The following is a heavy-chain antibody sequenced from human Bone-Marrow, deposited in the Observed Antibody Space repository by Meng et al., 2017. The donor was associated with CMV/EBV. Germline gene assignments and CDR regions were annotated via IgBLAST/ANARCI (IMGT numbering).Heavy chain of an antibody. Sequence: GESLKISCAASGFTFSSYSMNWVRQAPGKGLEWVSYISSSSSTIYYADSVKGRFTISRDNAKNPLFLQMNSLRAEDTAVYYCARCWATTLLGMDVWGQGTTVTVSS. CDR1: GFTFSSYS. CDR3: ARCWATTLLGMDV. D-gene: IGHD1-26*01. CDR2: ISSSSSTI. J-gene: IGHJ6*02. V-gene: IGHV3-48*04.